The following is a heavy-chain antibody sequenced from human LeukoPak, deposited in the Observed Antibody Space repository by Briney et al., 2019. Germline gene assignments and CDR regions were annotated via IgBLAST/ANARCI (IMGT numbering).Heavy chain of an antibody. CDR1: GFTLSTYA. V-gene: IGHV3-23*01. CDR2: INGGGDTT. J-gene: IGHJ4*02. Sequence: PGRSLRLSCAASGFTLSTYAMSWVRQAPGKGLEWVSAINGGGDTTFYADSVKGRFTISRDNSKNTLNLQMNSLRAEDTAIYYCAKGGLGGYNAGFDYWGQGTLVTVSS. CDR3: AKGGLGGYNAGFDY. D-gene: IGHD5-24*01.